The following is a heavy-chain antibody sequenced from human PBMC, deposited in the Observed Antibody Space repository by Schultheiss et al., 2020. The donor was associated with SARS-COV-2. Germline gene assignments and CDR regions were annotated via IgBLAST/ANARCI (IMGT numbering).Heavy chain of an antibody. J-gene: IGHJ4*02. CDR2: IWYDGSNK. CDR3: ARDGVDASSGYYYDY. CDR1: GFTFSSYE. Sequence: GGSLRLSCAASGFTFSSYEMNWVRQAPGKGLEWVAVIWYDGSNKYYADSVKGRFTISRDNSKNTLYLQMNRLRADDTAVYYCARDGVDASSGYYYDYWGQGTLVTVSS. D-gene: IGHD3-22*01. V-gene: IGHV3-33*08.